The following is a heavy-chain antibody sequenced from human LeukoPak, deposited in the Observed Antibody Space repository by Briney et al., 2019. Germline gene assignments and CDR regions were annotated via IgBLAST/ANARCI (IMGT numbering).Heavy chain of an antibody. CDR2: ISGSGSTV. CDR3: ARYYDFWSGYYMDV. D-gene: IGHD3-3*01. CDR1: GFTFSDYY. J-gene: IGHJ6*03. V-gene: IGHV3-11*04. Sequence: PGGSLRLSCAASGFTFSDYYMSWIRQAPGKGLEWVSYISGSGSTVYYAASVRGRFTISRDNAKNSLFLQMNSLRAEDTAVYYCARYYDFWSGYYMDVWGKGTTVTVSS.